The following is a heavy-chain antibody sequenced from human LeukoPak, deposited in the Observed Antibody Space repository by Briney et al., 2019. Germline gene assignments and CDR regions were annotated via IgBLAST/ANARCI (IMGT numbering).Heavy chain of an antibody. Sequence: GGSLRLSCAASGFTFSSYAMHWVRQAPGKGLEWVAVISYDGSNKYYADSVKGRFTISRDNSKNTLYLQMNSLRAEDTAVYYCARDRPYCSGGSCDSGNWFEPCGQGTLVTVSS. J-gene: IGHJ5*02. CDR2: ISYDGSNK. D-gene: IGHD2-15*01. CDR3: ARDRPYCSGGSCDSGNWFEP. CDR1: GFTFSSYA. V-gene: IGHV3-30-3*01.